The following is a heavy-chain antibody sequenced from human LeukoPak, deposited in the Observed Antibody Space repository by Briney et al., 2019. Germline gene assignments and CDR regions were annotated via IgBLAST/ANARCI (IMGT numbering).Heavy chain of an antibody. V-gene: IGHV1-46*01. J-gene: IGHJ4*02. CDR2: INPSGGST. Sequence: GASVKVSCKASGYTFTSYYMHWVRQAPGQGLEWMGIINPSGGSTSYAQKFQGRVTMTEDTSTDTAYMELSSLRSEDTAVYYCATVPTRQWLVLDYWGQGTLVTVSS. CDR1: GYTFTSYY. D-gene: IGHD6-19*01. CDR3: ATVPTRQWLVLDY.